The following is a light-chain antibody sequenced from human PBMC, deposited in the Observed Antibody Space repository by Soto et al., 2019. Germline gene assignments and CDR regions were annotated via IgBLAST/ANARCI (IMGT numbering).Light chain of an antibody. Sequence: DIQMTQSPSSLSASVGDRVTITCQASQDISNYLNWYQQKPGKAPELLIYDASNLETGVPSRFRGSGSRTDFTFPISSLQPKDIATYYCQQYDNLPLTFGGGTKVEIK. CDR3: QQYDNLPLT. J-gene: IGKJ4*01. V-gene: IGKV1-33*01. CDR1: QDISNY. CDR2: DAS.